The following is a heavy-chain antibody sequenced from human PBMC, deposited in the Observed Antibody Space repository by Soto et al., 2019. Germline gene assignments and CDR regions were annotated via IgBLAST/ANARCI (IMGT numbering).Heavy chain of an antibody. D-gene: IGHD3-22*01. CDR1: GFTFSNAW. J-gene: IGHJ4*02. V-gene: IGHV3-15*01. CDR2: IKSKTDGGTT. Sequence: EVQLVESGGGLVKPGGSLRLSCAASGFTFSNAWMSWVRQAPGKGLEWVGRIKSKTDGGTTDYAAPVKGRFTISRDDSKNTLYLQMNSLKTEDTAVHYCTTEGETVVVITTCYWGQGTLVTVSS. CDR3: TTEGETVVVITTCY.